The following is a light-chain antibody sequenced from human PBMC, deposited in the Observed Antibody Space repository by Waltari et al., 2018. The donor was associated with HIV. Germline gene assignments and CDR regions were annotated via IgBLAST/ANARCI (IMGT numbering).Light chain of an antibody. CDR2: GAS. V-gene: IGKV3-20*01. J-gene: IGKJ4*01. CDR3: QQYAASPLT. CDR1: QSVRSAS. Sequence: EIVLTQSPGTLSLSPGERATISCRASQSVRSASLAWYQRKPGQAPRLLIFGASSRAPGIPDRFSGSGAVTDFILTISRLEPEDCAVYYCQQYAASPLTFGGGTKVEIK.